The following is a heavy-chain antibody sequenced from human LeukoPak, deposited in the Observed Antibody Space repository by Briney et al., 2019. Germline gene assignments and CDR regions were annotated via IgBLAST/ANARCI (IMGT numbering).Heavy chain of an antibody. V-gene: IGHV4-61*01. CDR1: GGSVSNNTYY. CDR2: TYYSGSP. CDR3: TRVPISTTARGYFDY. D-gene: IGHD4-17*01. J-gene: IGHJ4*02. Sequence: SETLSLTCTVSGGSVSNNTYYWSWIRQPPGKGLEWMGVTYYSGSPNYNPSLKSRVTISVDTSKHQFSLRLNSVTAADTAVYYCTRVPISTTARGYFDYWGQGTLVTVSS.